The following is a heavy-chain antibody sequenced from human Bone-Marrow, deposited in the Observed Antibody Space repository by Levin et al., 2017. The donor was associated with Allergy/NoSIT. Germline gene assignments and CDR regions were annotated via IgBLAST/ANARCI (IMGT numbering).Heavy chain of an antibody. CDR3: AKDGFRGATTLDY. CDR2: VSGSGGSS. J-gene: IGHJ4*02. Sequence: GGSLILSCAASGFTFSNYAMTWVRQAPGKGLQWVSSVSGSGGSSYYSDSVKGRFTISRDNSKNTLYLQMNSLRAEDTAVYYCAKDGFRGATTLDYWGQGTLVTVSS. D-gene: IGHD5-12*01. CDR1: GFTFSNYA. V-gene: IGHV3-23*01.